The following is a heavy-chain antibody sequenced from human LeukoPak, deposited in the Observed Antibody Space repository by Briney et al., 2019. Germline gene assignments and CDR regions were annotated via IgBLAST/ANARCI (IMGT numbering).Heavy chain of an antibody. CDR3: ATESLERRGSWFDP. Sequence: GASVKVSCKVSGYTLTELSMHWVRQAPGKGLEGMGGFDPEDGETIYAQKFQGRVTMTGDTSTDTAYMELSSLRSEDTAVYYCATESLERRGSWFDPWGQGTLVTVSS. CDR1: GYTLTELS. CDR2: FDPEDGET. D-gene: IGHD1-1*01. V-gene: IGHV1-24*01. J-gene: IGHJ5*02.